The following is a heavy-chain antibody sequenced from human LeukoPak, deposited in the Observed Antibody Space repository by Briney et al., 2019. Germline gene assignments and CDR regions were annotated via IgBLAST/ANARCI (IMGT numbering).Heavy chain of an antibody. J-gene: IGHJ4*01. CDR2: ISWNSGSI. Sequence: GGSLRLSCAASGFTFDDYAMHWVRQAPGKGLEWVSAISWNSGSIGYADSVKGRFTISRDNAKNSLYLQMNSLRAEDTAVYYCARDVNWNYCDYWGHGTLVTVSS. CDR3: ARDVNWNYCDY. CDR1: GFTFDDYA. V-gene: IGHV3-9*01. D-gene: IGHD1-20*01.